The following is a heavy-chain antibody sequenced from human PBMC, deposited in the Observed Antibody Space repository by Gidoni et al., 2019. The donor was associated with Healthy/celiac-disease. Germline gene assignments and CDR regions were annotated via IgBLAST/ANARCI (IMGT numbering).Heavy chain of an antibody. D-gene: IGHD4-17*01. V-gene: IGHV4-59*01. CDR2: IYYSGST. CDR3: ARDSAVTSLDY. Sequence: QVQLQESGPGLVKPSENLSLTCTVPGGSISSYCWSWIRQPPGKALEWIGYIYYSGSTNYNPSLKSRVTISVDTSKNQFSLKLSAVTAADTAVYYCARDSAVTSLDYWGQGTLVTVSS. J-gene: IGHJ4*02. CDR1: GGSISSYC.